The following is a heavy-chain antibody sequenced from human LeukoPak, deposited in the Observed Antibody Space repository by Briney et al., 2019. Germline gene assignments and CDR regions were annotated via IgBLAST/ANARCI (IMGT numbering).Heavy chain of an antibody. V-gene: IGHV3-74*01. CDR2: INRDGGLT. Sequence: PGGSLRHSCVASGFTFSENWMHWVRQAPGKGLAWVSHINRDGGLTNYADSVKGRFTISRDNARNTVYLQMSSLRVEDTAIYFCAREEHRIAEAGTSAFDLGGQGTLVTVSP. CDR3: AREEHRIAEAGTSAFDL. J-gene: IGHJ3*01. D-gene: IGHD6-13*01. CDR1: GFTFSENW.